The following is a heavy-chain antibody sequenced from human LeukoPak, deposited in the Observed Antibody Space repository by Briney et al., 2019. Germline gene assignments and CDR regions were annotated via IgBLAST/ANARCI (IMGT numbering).Heavy chain of an antibody. CDR1: GYTLTELS. J-gene: IGHJ4*02. Sequence: GASVKVSCTVSGYTLTELSMHWVRQAPGKGLEWMGGFDPEDGETIYAQKFQGRVTMTKDTSTDTAYMELSSLRSDDMAVYYWATHPAPDSSVVVAATGWGQGTLVTVSS. CDR3: ATHPAPDSSVVVAATG. V-gene: IGHV1-24*01. CDR2: FDPEDGET. D-gene: IGHD2-15*01.